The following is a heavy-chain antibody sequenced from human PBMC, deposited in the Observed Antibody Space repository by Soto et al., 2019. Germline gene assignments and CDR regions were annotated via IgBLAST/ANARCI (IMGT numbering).Heavy chain of an antibody. V-gene: IGHV4-59*01. J-gene: IGHJ6*02. CDR2: TYNTGST. CDR1: GGSISGYY. CDR3: ARDLCGYYGTDRDPLDV. Sequence: SETLSLTCTVSGGSISGYYWSWIRQPPGKGLEWIGYTYNTGSTVYNPSFKSRVTISVDTSKNQFSLKLNSVTAADTAVYYCARDLCGYYGTDRDPLDVWSQRTTVPVSS. D-gene: IGHD3-3*01.